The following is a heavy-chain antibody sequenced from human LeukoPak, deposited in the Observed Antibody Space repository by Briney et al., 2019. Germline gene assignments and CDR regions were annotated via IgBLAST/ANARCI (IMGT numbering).Heavy chain of an antibody. CDR3: ARAVWDCSGGSCYSGFDY. V-gene: IGHV4-4*07. J-gene: IGHJ4*02. D-gene: IGHD2-15*01. CDR1: GDSISSYY. Sequence: PSETLSLTCTVSGDSISSYYWSWLRQPAGKGLEWIGRIYTSGSTNYNPSLKSRVTISVDKSKNQFSLKLSSVTAADTAVYYCARAVWDCSGGSCYSGFDYWGQGTLVTVSS. CDR2: IYTSGST.